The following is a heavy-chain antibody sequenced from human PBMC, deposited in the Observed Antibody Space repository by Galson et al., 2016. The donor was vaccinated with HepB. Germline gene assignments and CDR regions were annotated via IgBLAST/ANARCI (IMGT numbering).Heavy chain of an antibody. Sequence: SETLSLTCAVSGGSVNSDQYHWSWIRQPPGKGLQWLGHTYSGRSNTYNPSLKSRITISVDTSKNQFSLRLSSVTAADTAVYYCARDGSYSSSSVYFDYWGPGILVTVSS. J-gene: IGHJ4*02. CDR3: ARDGSYSSSSVYFDY. CDR2: TYSGRSN. V-gene: IGHV4-61*01. CDR1: GGSVNSDQYH. D-gene: IGHD6-6*01.